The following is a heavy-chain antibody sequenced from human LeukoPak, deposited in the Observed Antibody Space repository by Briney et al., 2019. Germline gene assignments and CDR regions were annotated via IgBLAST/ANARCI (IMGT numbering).Heavy chain of an antibody. V-gene: IGHV3-21*01. Sequence: GGSLRLSCAASGFTFSEYSMNWVHQAPGKGLEWVSSISSSGSYIYYADSVKGRFTISRDNAKNSLYLQMNSLRAEDTAVYYCARTPHSSGYQYYYYYYMDVWGKGTTVTVSS. CDR2: ISSSGSYI. D-gene: IGHD3-22*01. CDR3: ARTPHSSGYQYYYYYYMDV. CDR1: GFTFSEYS. J-gene: IGHJ6*03.